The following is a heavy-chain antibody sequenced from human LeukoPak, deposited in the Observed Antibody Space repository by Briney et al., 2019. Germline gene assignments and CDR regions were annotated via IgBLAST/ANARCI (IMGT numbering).Heavy chain of an antibody. J-gene: IGHJ4*02. D-gene: IGHD4-17*01. Sequence: GASVKVSCKVSGYTLTELSMHWVRQAPGQGLEWMGIINPSGGSTSYAQKFQGRVTMTRDTSTSTVYMELSSLRSEDTAVYYCARGSAVTPGDYWGQGTLVTVSS. CDR1: GYTLTELS. CDR3: ARGSAVTPGDY. CDR2: INPSGGST. V-gene: IGHV1-46*01.